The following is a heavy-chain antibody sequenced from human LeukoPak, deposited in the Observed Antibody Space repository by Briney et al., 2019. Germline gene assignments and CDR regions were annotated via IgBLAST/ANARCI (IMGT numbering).Heavy chain of an antibody. V-gene: IGHV1-2*02. D-gene: IGHD1-7*01. J-gene: IGHJ6*02. CDR2: INPNSGGT. CDR3: ARGKTGTTVHYYYYGMDV. Sequence: ASVKVSCKASGYTFTGYYMHWVRQAPGQGLVWMGWINPNSGGTNYAQKFQGRVTMTRDTSISTAYMELSRLRSDDTAVYYCARGKTGTTVHYYYYGMDVWGQGTTVTVSS. CDR1: GYTFTGYY.